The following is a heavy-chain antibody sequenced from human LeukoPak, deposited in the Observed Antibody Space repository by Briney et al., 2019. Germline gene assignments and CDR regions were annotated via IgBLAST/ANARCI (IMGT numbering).Heavy chain of an antibody. Sequence: GGSLRLSCAASGFTFSSYAMHWVRQAPGKGLEWVAVISYDGSNKYYADSVKGRFTISRDNSKNSLYLQMNSLRVEDTAVCYCAKLAKYFYGSETYYFFEQWGQGTPVTASS. D-gene: IGHD3-10*01. J-gene: IGHJ4*02. V-gene: IGHV3-30*04. CDR2: ISYDGSNK. CDR3: AKLAKYFYGSETYYFFEQ. CDR1: GFTFSSYA.